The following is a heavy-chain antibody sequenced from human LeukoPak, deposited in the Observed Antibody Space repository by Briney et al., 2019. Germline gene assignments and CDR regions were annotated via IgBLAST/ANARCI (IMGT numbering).Heavy chain of an antibody. CDR1: GGSISSSSYY. CDR3: ARDATPSSGWNFNY. J-gene: IGHJ4*02. CDR2: IYTSGST. D-gene: IGHD6-19*01. V-gene: IGHV4-61*02. Sequence: SETLSLTCTVSGGSISSSSYYWGWIRQPAGTGLEWIGRIYTSGSTNYNPSLKSRVTISVDTSKNQFSLKLSSVTAADTAVYYCARDATPSSGWNFNYWGQGTLVTVSS.